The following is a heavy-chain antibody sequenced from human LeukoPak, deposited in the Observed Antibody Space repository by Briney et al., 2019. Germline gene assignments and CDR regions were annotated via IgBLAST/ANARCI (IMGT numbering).Heavy chain of an antibody. CDR2: MNPNSGNT. V-gene: IGHV1-8*02. D-gene: IGHD2-2*01. J-gene: IGHJ6*02. Sequence: ASVKVSCKASGYTLTDYFMHWVRQAPGQGLEWMGWMNPNSGNTGYAQKFQGRVTMTRNTSISTAYMELSSLRSEDTAVYYCARVPSSTRYYGMDVWGQGTTVTVSS. CDR3: ARVPSSTRYYGMDV. CDR1: GYTLTDYF.